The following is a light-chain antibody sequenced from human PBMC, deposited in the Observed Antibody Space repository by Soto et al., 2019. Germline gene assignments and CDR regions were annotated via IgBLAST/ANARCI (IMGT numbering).Light chain of an antibody. Sequence: EIVLTQSPATLSLSPGERATLSCRASQSIRSPFLAWYQQKPGQAPRLFIHGASSRATGIPDRFSGSGSGTDFTLTISRLEPEDFAVYYCGSDEWPCGQGTKVE. CDR1: QSIRSPF. CDR2: GAS. J-gene: IGKJ1*01. V-gene: IGKV3-20*01. CDR3: GSDEWP.